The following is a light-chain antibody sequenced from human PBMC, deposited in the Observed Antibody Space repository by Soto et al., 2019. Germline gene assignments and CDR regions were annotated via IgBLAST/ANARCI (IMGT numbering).Light chain of an antibody. J-gene: IGLJ2*01. CDR3: SSYTSSSTVI. Sequence: QAVVTQPASVSGSPGQSITISCTGTSSDIGTYNYVSWYQQSPGKAPKLMIYEVTNRPSGVSYRFSASKSGNTASLTISGLQAEDEADYYCSSYTSSSTVIFGGGTKLTVL. V-gene: IGLV2-14*01. CDR1: SSDIGTYNY. CDR2: EVT.